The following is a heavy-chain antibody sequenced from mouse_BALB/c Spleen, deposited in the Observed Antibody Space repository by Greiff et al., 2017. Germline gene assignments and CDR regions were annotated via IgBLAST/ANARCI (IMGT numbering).Heavy chain of an antibody. D-gene: IGHD1-2*01. CDR3: ARRYYGYDY. CDR1: GFTFTDYY. V-gene: IGHV7-3*02. CDR2: IRNKANGYTT. Sequence: EVQRVESGGGLVQPGGSLRLSCATSGFTFTDYYMSWVRQPPGKALEWLGFIRNKANGYTTEYSASVKGRFTISRDNSQSILYLQMNTLRAEDSATYYCARRYYGYDYWGQGTTLTVSS. J-gene: IGHJ2*01.